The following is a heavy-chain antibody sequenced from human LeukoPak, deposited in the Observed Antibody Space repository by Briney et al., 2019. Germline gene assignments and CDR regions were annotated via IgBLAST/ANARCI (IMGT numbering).Heavy chain of an antibody. V-gene: IGHV1-8*01. CDR3: ARRELFGDYFDS. CDR2: MNPHSGNT. J-gene: IGHJ4*02. Sequence: ASVKVSCTTSGHTFNSYDINWVRQTTGQGLEWMGWMNPHSGNTDYAQKLQGRVTITRNTSISTVYMELTSLRYEDTAVYYCARRELFGDYFDSWGQGTLVTVSS. CDR1: GHTFNSYD. D-gene: IGHD3-10*01.